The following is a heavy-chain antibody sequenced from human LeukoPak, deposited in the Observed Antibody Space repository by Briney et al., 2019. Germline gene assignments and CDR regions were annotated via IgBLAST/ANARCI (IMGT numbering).Heavy chain of an antibody. CDR3: ARTDKYCGGDCYSWNYFDY. CDR1: GGSISSYY. D-gene: IGHD2-21*02. J-gene: IGHJ4*02. CDR2: IYYSGST. V-gene: IGHV4-59*08. Sequence: SETLSLTCTVSGGSISSYYWSWIRQPPGKGLEWIGYIYYSGSTNYNPSLKSRVTISVDTSKNQFSLKLSSVTAADTAVYYCARTDKYCGGDCYSWNYFDYWGQGTLVTVSS.